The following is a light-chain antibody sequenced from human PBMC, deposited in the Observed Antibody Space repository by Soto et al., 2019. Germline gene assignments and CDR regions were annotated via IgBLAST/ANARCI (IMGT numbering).Light chain of an antibody. CDR3: AAWDDSLSGLWV. V-gene: IGLV1-44*01. J-gene: IGLJ3*02. CDR1: SSNIGSNT. CDR2: SND. Sequence: QSVLTQPPSASGTPGQRVTIPCSGSSSNIGSNTVNWYQQLPGTAPKLLIHSNDQRPSGVPDRFSGSKSGTSASLAISGLESEDEADYYCAAWDDSLSGLWVFGGGTKLTVL.